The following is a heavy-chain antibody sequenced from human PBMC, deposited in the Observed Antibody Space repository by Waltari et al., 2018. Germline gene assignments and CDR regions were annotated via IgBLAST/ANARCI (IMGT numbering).Heavy chain of an antibody. CDR1: GGTFSSYA. CDR2: IIPIFGTA. Sequence: QVQLVQSGAEVKKPGSSVKVSCKASGGTFSSYAISGVRQAPGQGLEWMGGIIPIFGTANYAQKFQGRVTITADESTSTAYMELSSLRSEDTAVYYCARADTVTTLYYYYGMDVWGQGTTVTVSS. D-gene: IGHD4-17*01. CDR3: ARADTVTTLYYYYGMDV. J-gene: IGHJ6*02. V-gene: IGHV1-69*13.